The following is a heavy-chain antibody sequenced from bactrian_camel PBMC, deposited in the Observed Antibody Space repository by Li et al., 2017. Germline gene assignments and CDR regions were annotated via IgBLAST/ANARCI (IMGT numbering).Heavy chain of an antibody. CDR1: ANVYC. D-gene: IGHD2*01. CDR2: INRRGST. CDR3: AALYTGISGCYSTSLVPASFEH. V-gene: IGHV3S53*01. Sequence: HVQLVESVGGSVAAGESLRLACVASANVYCVGWFRQVPGKGRAGVAAINRRGSTNYADSGLGRFTISKVDAEKTLYLQMNNLKPEDTATYYCAALYTGISGCYSTSLVPASFEHWSQGTHVTVS. J-gene: IGHJ4*01.